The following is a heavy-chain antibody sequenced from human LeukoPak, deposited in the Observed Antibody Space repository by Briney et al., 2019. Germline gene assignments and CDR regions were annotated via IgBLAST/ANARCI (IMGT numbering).Heavy chain of an antibody. CDR2: IYYSGST. D-gene: IGHD2-21*02. CDR1: GGSISSGGYY. J-gene: IGHJ4*02. CDR3: ARSSGYCGGDCYYYFDY. Sequence: SETLSLTCAVSGGSISSGGYYWSWIRQHPGKGLEWIGYIYYSGSTYYNPSLKSRVTISVDTSKNQFSLKLSSVTAADTAVYYCARSSGYCGGDCYYYFDYWGQGTLVTVSS. V-gene: IGHV4-31*11.